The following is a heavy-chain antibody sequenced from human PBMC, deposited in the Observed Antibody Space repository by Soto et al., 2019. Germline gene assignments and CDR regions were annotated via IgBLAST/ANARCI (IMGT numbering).Heavy chain of an antibody. CDR3: AREAKAFDC. CDR2: IWYDGSNK. J-gene: IGHJ4*02. CDR1: GFTFSSYG. V-gene: IGHV3-33*01. Sequence: QVQLVESGGGVVQPGRSLRLSCAASGFTFSSYGMHWVRQAPGKGLEWVAVIWYDGSNKYYANSVKDRFTISRDNSKNTPYLQMNSLRAEDTAVYYCAREAKAFDCWGQGTLDTVSS.